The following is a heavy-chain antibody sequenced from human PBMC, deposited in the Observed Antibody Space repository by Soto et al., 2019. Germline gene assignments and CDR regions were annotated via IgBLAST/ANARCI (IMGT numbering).Heavy chain of an antibody. J-gene: IGHJ4*02. Sequence: GGSLRLSCAASGFTFSSYGMHWVRQAPGKGLEWVAVIWYDGSNKYYADSVKGRFTISRDNSKNTLYLQMNSLRAEDTAVYYCATVHNTSRSFDYWGQGTLVTVSS. CDR1: GFTFSSYG. CDR2: IWYDGSNK. V-gene: IGHV3-33*01. D-gene: IGHD1-20*01. CDR3: ATVHNTSRSFDY.